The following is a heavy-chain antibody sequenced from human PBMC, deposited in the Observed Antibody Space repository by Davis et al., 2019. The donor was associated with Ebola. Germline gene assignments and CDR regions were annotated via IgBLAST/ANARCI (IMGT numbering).Heavy chain of an antibody. V-gene: IGHV4-30-4*01. J-gene: IGHJ6*02. Sequence: SETLSLTCTVSGGSISSGDYYWSWIRQPPGKGLEWIGYIYYSGSTYYNPSLKSRVTISVDTSKNQFSLKLSSVTAADTAVYYCARVGYDFSDYYGMDVWGQGTTVTVSS. CDR2: IYYSGST. CDR3: ARVGYDFSDYYGMDV. D-gene: IGHD3-3*01. CDR1: GGSISSGDYY.